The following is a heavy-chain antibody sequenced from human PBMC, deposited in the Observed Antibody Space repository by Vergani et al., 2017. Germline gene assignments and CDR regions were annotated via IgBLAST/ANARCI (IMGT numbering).Heavy chain of an antibody. V-gene: IGHV1-2*02. D-gene: IGHD3-3*01. J-gene: IGHJ4*02. Sequence: QVQLVESGAEVKKPGASVKVSCKASGYTFTGYYMHWVRQAPGQGLEWMGWINPNSGGTNYAQKFQGRVTMTRDTSISTAYMELSRLRSDDTAVYYCARGPRYYDFWSGYFDYWGQGTLVTVSS. CDR2: INPNSGGT. CDR1: GYTFTGYY. CDR3: ARGPRYYDFWSGYFDY.